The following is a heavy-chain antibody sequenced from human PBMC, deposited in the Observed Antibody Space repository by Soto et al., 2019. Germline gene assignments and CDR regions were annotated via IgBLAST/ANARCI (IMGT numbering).Heavy chain of an antibody. V-gene: IGHV1-46*01. CDR2: INPSGGST. J-gene: IGHJ5*02. CDR3: ARKGGEYYYDSSGYQNWFDP. CDR1: GYTFTSCY. D-gene: IGHD3-22*01. Sequence: ASVKVSCKASGYTFTSCYMHWVRQAPGQGLEWMGIINPSGGSTSYAQKFQGRVTMTRDTSTSTVYMELSSLRSEDTAVYYCARKGGEYYYDSSGYQNWFDPWGQGTLVTVSS.